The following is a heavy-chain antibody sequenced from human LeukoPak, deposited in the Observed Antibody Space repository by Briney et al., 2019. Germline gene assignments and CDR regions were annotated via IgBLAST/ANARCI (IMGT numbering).Heavy chain of an antibody. CDR2: IGSSSSYI. CDR3: CRKQSDVFDI. Sequence: EGSLRLSCAASGFTFSSYSMNWVRQAPGKGLEWVSSIGSSSSYIYYADSVKGRFTISRDNAKNSLYLQMNSLGAEDTAVYYCCRKQSDVFDIWGQGTMVTVSA. CDR1: GFTFSSYS. J-gene: IGHJ3*02. V-gene: IGHV3-21*01. D-gene: IGHD6-19*01.